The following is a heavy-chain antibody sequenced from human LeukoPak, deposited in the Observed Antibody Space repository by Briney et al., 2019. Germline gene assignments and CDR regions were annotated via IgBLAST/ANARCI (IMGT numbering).Heavy chain of an antibody. D-gene: IGHD4/OR15-4a*01. V-gene: IGHV4-4*07. CDR2: IYTSGST. CDR1: GGSISGYY. J-gene: IGHJ4*02. Sequence: PSETLSLTCTVSGGSISGYYWSWIRQPAGNGLEWIGRIYTSGSTHYTSSLKGRVTMSVDTSKNQFSLKVRSVTAADTAVYYCARDRCPDYRATSPCFDYWGQGTLVTVSS. CDR3: ARDRCPDYRATSPCFDY.